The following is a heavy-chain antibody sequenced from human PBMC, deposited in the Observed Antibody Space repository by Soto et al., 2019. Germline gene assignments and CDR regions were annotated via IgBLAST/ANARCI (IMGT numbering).Heavy chain of an antibody. Sequence: PXETLSLTCAVYGGSGSFSGYLWRWIRQPPGNGLEWIGEITHSGSTNYNPSLKSRVTISVDTSKNQFSLELRSVTAADTAVYYCARGRKGSSSSWYVDWGQGTLVTVSS. CDR3: ARGRKGSSSSWYVD. CDR2: ITHSGST. D-gene: IGHD6-13*01. J-gene: IGHJ4*02. V-gene: IGHV4-34*01. CDR1: GGSGSFSGYL.